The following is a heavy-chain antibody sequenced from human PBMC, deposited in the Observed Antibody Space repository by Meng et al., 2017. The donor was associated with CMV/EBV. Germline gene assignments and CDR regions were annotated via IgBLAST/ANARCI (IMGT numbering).Heavy chain of an antibody. CDR1: GFTFSSYS. Sequence: GESLKISCAASGFTFSSYSMNWVRQAPGKGLEWVSSISSSSSYIYYADSVKGRFTISRDNAKNSLYLQMNSLRAEDTAVYYCARAGYCSSTSCSPYYYYYGMDVWGQGTTVTVSS. D-gene: IGHD2-2*01. CDR3: ARAGYCSSTSCSPYYYYYGMDV. V-gene: IGHV3-21*01. CDR2: ISSSSSYI. J-gene: IGHJ6*02.